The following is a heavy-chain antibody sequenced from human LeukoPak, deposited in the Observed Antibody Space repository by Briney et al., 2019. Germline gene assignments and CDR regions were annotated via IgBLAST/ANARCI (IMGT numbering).Heavy chain of an antibody. J-gene: IGHJ4*02. D-gene: IGHD6-19*01. CDR2: IYSSGST. CDR3: ARQDYTTGWYFLDQ. CDR1: GGSISRYH. Sequence: SETLSLTCTVSGGSISRYHWNWVRQPPGKGLEWIGYIYSSGSTNYNPSLKSRFTISLDTSKNQFSLRLSAVSAADTAMYYCARQDYTTGWYFLDQWGQGTLVTVSS. V-gene: IGHV4-59*01.